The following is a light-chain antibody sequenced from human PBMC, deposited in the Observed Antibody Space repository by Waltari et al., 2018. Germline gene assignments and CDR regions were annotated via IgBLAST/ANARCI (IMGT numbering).Light chain of an antibody. J-gene: IGKJ4*01. Sequence: IVLTQSPGTLSVSPGERATLSCRASQSVSSSYLAWYQQKPGQAPRLLIYGASSRATGIPDRFSGSGSGTDFTLTISRLEPEDFAVYYCQQYGSSPFTFGGGTKVEIK. CDR1: QSVSSSY. CDR2: GAS. V-gene: IGKV3-20*01. CDR3: QQYGSSPFT.